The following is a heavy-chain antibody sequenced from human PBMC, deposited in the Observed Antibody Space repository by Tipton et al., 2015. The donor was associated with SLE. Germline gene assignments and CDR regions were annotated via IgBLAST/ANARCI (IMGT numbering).Heavy chain of an antibody. CDR1: GGSISRYY. D-gene: IGHD3-10*01. J-gene: IGHJ6*02. V-gene: IGHV4-59*08. Sequence: TLSLTCTVSGGSISRYYWSWIRQPPGRGLEWIGYMHYRGDTNYNPSLKSRVTISVDTSKIHFSLNLSSVTAADTAVYYCASLYGSGSYAGGMDVWGQGTTVTVSS. CDR2: MHYRGDT. CDR3: ASLYGSGSYAGGMDV.